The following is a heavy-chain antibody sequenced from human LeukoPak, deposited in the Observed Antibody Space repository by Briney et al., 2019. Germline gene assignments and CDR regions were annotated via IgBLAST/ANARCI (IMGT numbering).Heavy chain of an antibody. CDR3: AKGYDFWSGYYTAFDY. D-gene: IGHD3-3*01. J-gene: IGHJ4*02. V-gene: IGHV3-23*01. CDR2: ISGSGGST. Sequence: GGSLRLSCAASGFTFSSYSMNWVRQAPGKGLEWVSAISGSGGSTYYADSVKGRFTISRDNSKNTLYLQMNSLRAEDTAVYYCAKGYDFWSGYYTAFDYWGQGTLVSVSS. CDR1: GFTFSSYS.